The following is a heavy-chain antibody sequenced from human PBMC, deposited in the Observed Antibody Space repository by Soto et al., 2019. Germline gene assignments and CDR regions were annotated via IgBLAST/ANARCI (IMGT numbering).Heavy chain of an antibody. D-gene: IGHD2-15*01. J-gene: IGHJ4*02. V-gene: IGHV4-30-2*01. CDR1: GGSISSGGYS. CDR2: IYHSGST. CDR3: ARESRYCSGGSCYFLPGIDY. Sequence: SETLSLTCAVSGGSISSGGYSWSWIRQPPGKGLEWTGYIYHSGSTYYNPSLKSRVTISVDRSKNQFSLKLSSVTAADTAVYYCARESRYCSGGSCYFLPGIDYWGQGTLVTVSS.